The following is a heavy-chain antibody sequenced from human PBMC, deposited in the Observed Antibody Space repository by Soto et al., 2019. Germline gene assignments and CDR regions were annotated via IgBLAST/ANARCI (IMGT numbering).Heavy chain of an antibody. CDR1: GYTFTSYA. J-gene: IGHJ6*02. CDR3: ARSLIITMVRGVTSSYYYYGMDV. Sequence: ASVKVSCEASGYTFTSYAIHWVRQAPGERLEWMGWINAGNGNTKYSQKFQGRVTITRDTSASTAYMELSSLRSEDTAVYYCARSLIITMVRGVTSSYYYYGMDVWGQGTTVTVSS. D-gene: IGHD3-10*01. CDR2: INAGNGNT. V-gene: IGHV1-3*01.